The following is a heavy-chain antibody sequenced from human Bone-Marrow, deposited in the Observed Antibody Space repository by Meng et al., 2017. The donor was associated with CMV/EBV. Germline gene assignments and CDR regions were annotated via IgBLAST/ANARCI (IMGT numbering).Heavy chain of an antibody. V-gene: IGHV3-30*02. CDR1: GFTFSNYG. Sequence: SCAASGFTFSNYGIHWGRQAPGKGLEWGTFIRYDGSNKYYADSVKGRFTISRDNSKNTLYLQMNSLGPEDTAVYRWAKDRSWNGAIDYWGQGTLVTVSS. D-gene: IGHD1-1*01. J-gene: IGHJ4*02. CDR3: AKDRSWNGAIDY. CDR2: IRYDGSNK.